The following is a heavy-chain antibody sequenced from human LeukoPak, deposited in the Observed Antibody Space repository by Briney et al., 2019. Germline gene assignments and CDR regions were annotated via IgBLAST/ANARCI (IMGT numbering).Heavy chain of an antibody. CDR3: AKDPIVVVPAATTPLEDY. Sequence: GGSLRLSCAASGFTFSSHAMSWVRQAPGKGLEWVSAISGSGGSTYYADSVKGRFTISRDNSKNTLYLQMNSLRAEDTAVYYCAKDPIVVVPAATTPLEDYWGQGTLVTVSS. J-gene: IGHJ4*02. CDR1: GFTFSSHA. V-gene: IGHV3-23*01. CDR2: ISGSGGST. D-gene: IGHD2-2*01.